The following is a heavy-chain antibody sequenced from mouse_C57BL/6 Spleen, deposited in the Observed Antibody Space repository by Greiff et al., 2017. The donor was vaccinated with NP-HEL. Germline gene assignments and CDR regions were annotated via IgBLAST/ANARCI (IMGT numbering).Heavy chain of an antibody. Sequence: EVQVVESGGGLVKPGGSLKLSCAASGFTFSSYTMSWVRQTPEKRLEWVATISGGGGNTYYPDSVKGRFTISRDNAKNTLYLQMSSLRSEDTALYYCARQPYYYGSSYFYWYFDVWGTGTTVTVSS. CDR3: ARQPYYYGSSYFYWYFDV. CDR1: GFTFSSYT. CDR2: ISGGGGNT. J-gene: IGHJ1*03. D-gene: IGHD1-1*01. V-gene: IGHV5-9*01.